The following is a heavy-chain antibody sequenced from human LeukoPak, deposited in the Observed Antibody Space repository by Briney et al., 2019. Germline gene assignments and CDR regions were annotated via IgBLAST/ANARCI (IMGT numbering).Heavy chain of an antibody. CDR3: ARDVGGDYYFDY. CDR2: ISSSSSYI. J-gene: IGHJ4*02. CDR1: GFTFSSYS. V-gene: IGHV3-21*01. Sequence: GGSLRLSCAASGFTFSSYSMNWVRQAPGKGLEWVSSISSSSSYIYYADSVKGRFTISRDNAKNSLYLQMNSLRAEDTAVYYRARDVGGDYYFDYWGQGTLVTVSS. D-gene: IGHD2-21*02.